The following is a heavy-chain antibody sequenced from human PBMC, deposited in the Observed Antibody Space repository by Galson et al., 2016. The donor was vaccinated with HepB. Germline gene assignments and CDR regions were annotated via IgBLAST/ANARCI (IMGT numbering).Heavy chain of an antibody. Sequence: SVKVSCKASGYTFTSYSVHWVRQAPGQRLEWMGWINADNGNTKYSQKFQGRVTMTRDTSASTAYMELRSLRSEDTAVYYCARPAKSDFGGNCAHYWGQGTLVTVSS. CDR3: ARPAKSDFGGNCAHY. CDR1: GYTFTSYS. CDR2: INADNGNT. J-gene: IGHJ4*02. D-gene: IGHD4-23*01. V-gene: IGHV1-3*01.